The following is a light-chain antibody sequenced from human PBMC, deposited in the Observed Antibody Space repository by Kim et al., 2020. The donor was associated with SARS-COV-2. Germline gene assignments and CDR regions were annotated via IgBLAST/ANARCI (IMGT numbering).Light chain of an antibody. CDR1: QTVFGSSNSKNY. V-gene: IGKV4-1*01. CDR2: WAS. Sequence: RATSSGKSSQTVFGSSNSKNYLAWYQQKPGQPPKLLIYWASTRESGVPARFSGSGSGTDFTLTISSLQAEDVAVYFCQQYYNSPSTFGQGTKLEI. J-gene: IGKJ1*01. CDR3: QQYYNSPST.